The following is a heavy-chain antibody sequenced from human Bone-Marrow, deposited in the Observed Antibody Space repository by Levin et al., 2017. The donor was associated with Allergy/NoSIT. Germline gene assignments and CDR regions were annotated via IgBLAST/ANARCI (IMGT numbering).Heavy chain of an antibody. Sequence: ASVKVSCKASGYTFRNYGISWVRQAPGRGLEWLGWISTDTGNRHYAQNLQGRVTMTTDSSTDTAHLELRSLRSDDTAIYYCARLVVGAKGWFAPWGQGTPVTVSS. CDR1: GYTFRNYG. J-gene: IGHJ5*02. CDR2: ISTDTGNR. V-gene: IGHV1-18*01. D-gene: IGHD2-21*01. CDR3: ARLVVGAKGWFAP.